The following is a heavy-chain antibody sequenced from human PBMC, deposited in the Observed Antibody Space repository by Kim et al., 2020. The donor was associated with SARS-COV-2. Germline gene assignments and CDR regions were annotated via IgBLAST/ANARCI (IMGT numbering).Heavy chain of an antibody. D-gene: IGHD3-3*01. CDR1: GFTFSSYG. J-gene: IGHJ6*02. CDR2: IWYDGSNK. V-gene: IGHV3-33*08. Sequence: GGSLRLSCAASGFTFSSYGMHWVRQAPGKGLEWVAVIWYDGSNKYYADSVKGRFTISRDNSKNTLYLQMNSLRAEDTAVYYCARAYDFWSGGGYGMDVWGQGTTVTVSS. CDR3: ARAYDFWSGGGYGMDV.